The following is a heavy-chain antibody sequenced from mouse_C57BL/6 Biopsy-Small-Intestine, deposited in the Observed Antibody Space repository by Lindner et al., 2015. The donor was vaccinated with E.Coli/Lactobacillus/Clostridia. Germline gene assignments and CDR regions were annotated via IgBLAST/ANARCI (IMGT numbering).Heavy chain of an antibody. D-gene: IGHD1-1*02. V-gene: IGHV1-4*01. J-gene: IGHJ4*01. CDR2: INAGNGYK. Sequence: SVKVSCKASGYTFPTYSMHWVRQAPGQRLEWMGWINAGNGYKKYSQKFQDRITMTRDTSATTVYMELSSLTSEDTAVYYCARRGLGHGRDYWGQGTLVTVSS. CDR3: ARRGLGHGRDY. CDR1: GYTFPTYS.